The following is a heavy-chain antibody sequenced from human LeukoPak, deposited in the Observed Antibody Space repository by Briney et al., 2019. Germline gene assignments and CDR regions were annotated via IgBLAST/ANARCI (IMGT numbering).Heavy chain of an antibody. Sequence: SQTLSLTCTVSGGSISRGDYYWSWIRQPPGKGLEWIGYIYYSGSTDYNPSLKSRVTISVDTSKNQFSLKLSSVTAADTAVYYCARPLNVVVPAAIRPRGGDAFDIWGQGTMVTVSS. D-gene: IGHD2-2*02. CDR1: GGSISRGDYY. CDR3: ARPLNVVVPAAIRPRGGDAFDI. V-gene: IGHV4-30-4*01. CDR2: IYYSGST. J-gene: IGHJ3*02.